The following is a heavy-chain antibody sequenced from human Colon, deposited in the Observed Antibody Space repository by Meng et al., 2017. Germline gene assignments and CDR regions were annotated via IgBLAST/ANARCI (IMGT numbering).Heavy chain of an antibody. Sequence: QVHLQDSGPGVVKPSQTLSLTCTISGGAINSADYYWNWIRQSPGKGLEWLGYIHSSGNTYYTPALKSRLTMSLDTSKNKFSQRLMSVPAADTAVYYCATNPVIHDARTFIFWGRGALVTVSS. V-gene: IGHV4-30-4*01. D-gene: IGHD3-16*01. CDR2: IHSSGNT. CDR3: ATNPVIHDARTFIF. CDR1: GGAINSADYY. J-gene: IGHJ4*02.